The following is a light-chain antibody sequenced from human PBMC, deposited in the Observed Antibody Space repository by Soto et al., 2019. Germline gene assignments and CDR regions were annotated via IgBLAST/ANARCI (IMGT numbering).Light chain of an antibody. CDR2: DAS. CDR3: QQYSSYSAWT. Sequence: IRMTECPCALSESKGGRVSSTFLASQGISSYLALYQQKPGKAHKLLIYDASNLQSGVPKRFSGSGSGTEFTPTIRRLKPDDIPTYYCQQYSSYSAWTCGEGPKG. J-gene: IGKJ1*01. CDR1: QGISSY. V-gene: IGKV1-8*01.